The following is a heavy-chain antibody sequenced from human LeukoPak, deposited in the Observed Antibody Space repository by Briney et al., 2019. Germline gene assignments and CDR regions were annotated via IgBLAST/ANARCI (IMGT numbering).Heavy chain of an antibody. CDR2: IYYSGST. CDR3: AGGGAAAGPGSLGY. D-gene: IGHD6-13*01. Sequence: PSETLSLTCTVSGGSISSYYWSWIRQPPGMGLEWIGYIYYSGSTNYNPSLKSRVTISVDTSKNQFSLKLSSVTAADTAVYYCAGGGAAAGPGSLGYWGQGTLVTVSS. V-gene: IGHV4-59*01. J-gene: IGHJ4*02. CDR1: GGSISSYY.